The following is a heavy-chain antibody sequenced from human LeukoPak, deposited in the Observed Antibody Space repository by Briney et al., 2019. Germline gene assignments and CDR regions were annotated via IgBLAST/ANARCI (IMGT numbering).Heavy chain of an antibody. CDR2: IYYSGST. D-gene: IGHD2-15*01. Sequence: SETLSLTCTVSGGSISSYYWSWMRQPPGKGLEWSGYIYYSGSTNYNPSLKSRVTISVDTSKNQFSLKLSSVTAADTAVYYCAREAATRYYYYGMDVWGQGTTVTVSS. CDR1: GGSISSYY. V-gene: IGHV4-59*01. J-gene: IGHJ6*02. CDR3: AREAATRYYYYGMDV.